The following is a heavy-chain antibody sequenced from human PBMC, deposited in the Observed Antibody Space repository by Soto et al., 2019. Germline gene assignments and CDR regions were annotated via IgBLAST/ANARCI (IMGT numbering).Heavy chain of an antibody. Sequence: SETLSLTCAVSGYSISSSNWWVWIRQPPGKGLEWIGSIYYSGSTYYNPSLKSRVTISVDTSKNQFSLKLSSVTAADTAAYYCARHTPAISISDHWGQGTLVTVSS. J-gene: IGHJ4*02. CDR3: ARHTPAISISDH. D-gene: IGHD2-15*01. CDR1: GYSISSSNW. CDR2: IYYSGST. V-gene: IGHV4-38-2*01.